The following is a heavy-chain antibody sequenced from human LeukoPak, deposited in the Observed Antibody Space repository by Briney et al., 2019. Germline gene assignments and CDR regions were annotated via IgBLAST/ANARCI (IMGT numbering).Heavy chain of an antibody. Sequence: GGSLRLSCAASGFTFSSYAMSWVRQAPGKGLDWVSVIGASGDNTYYADSVKGRFTISRDNSKNTLYLQMNSLRAEDTAVCYCEPHPRYYYYYRDVGAKGTTVTISS. V-gene: IGHV3-23*01. J-gene: IGHJ6*03. CDR3: EPHPRYYYYYRDV. CDR1: GFTFSSYA. CDR2: IGASGDNT.